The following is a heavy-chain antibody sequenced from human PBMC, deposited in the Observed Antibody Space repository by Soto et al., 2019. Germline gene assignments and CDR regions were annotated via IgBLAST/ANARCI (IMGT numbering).Heavy chain of an antibody. J-gene: IGHJ6*02. CDR3: ARGGYYDSSGSRNYYYYGMDV. CDR1: GYRFTSYG. CDR2: ISAYDDNT. V-gene: IGHV1-18*01. Sequence: GPSVKVSCKASGYRFTSYGISWVRQAPGQGLEWLGWISAYDDNTKYAQTLQGRVSMSTDTSTNTAYMELRSLRSDDTAMYYCARGGYYDSSGSRNYYYYGMDVWGQGTTVTVSS. D-gene: IGHD3-22*01.